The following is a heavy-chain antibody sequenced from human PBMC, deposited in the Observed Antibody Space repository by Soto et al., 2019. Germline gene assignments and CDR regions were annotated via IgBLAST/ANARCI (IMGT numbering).Heavy chain of an antibody. CDR2: IIPIFGTA. CDR1: GGTFSSYA. CDR3: ARIAATSYGDYYYYGMDV. D-gene: IGHD4-17*01. J-gene: IGHJ6*02. Sequence: SVKVSCKASGGTFSSYAISWVRQAPGQGLEWMGGIIPIFGTANYAQKFQGRVTITADESTSTAYMELSSLRSEDTAVYYCARIAATSYGDYYYYGMDVWGQGTTVTV. V-gene: IGHV1-69*13.